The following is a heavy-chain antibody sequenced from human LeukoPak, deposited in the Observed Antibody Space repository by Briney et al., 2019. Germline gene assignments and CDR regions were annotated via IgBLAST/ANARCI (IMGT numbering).Heavy chain of an antibody. J-gene: IGHJ6*02. D-gene: IGHD3-3*01. CDR2: IYYSGST. V-gene: IGHV4-59*01. Sequence: SETLSLTCTVSGGSISSYCWSWIRQPPGKGLEWIGYIYYSGSTNYNPSLKSRVTISVDTSKNQFSLKLSSVTAADTAVYYCARDKRTYYDFWSGYPYYYYYGMDVWGQGTTVTVSS. CDR1: GGSISSYC. CDR3: ARDKRTYYDFWSGYPYYYYYGMDV.